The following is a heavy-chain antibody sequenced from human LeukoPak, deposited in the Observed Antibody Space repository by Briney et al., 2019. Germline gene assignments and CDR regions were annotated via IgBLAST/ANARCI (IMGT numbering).Heavy chain of an antibody. D-gene: IGHD2-15*01. CDR3: ARDRYCSGGSCHSYRWFDP. CDR1: GGTFSSYA. J-gene: IGHJ5*02. Sequence: GASVKVSCKASGGTFSSYAISWVRQAPGQGLEWMGGIIPIFGTANYAQKFQGGVTITADESTSTAYMELSSLRSEDTAVYYCARDRYCSGGSCHSYRWFDPWGQGTLVTVSS. V-gene: IGHV1-69*13. CDR2: IIPIFGTA.